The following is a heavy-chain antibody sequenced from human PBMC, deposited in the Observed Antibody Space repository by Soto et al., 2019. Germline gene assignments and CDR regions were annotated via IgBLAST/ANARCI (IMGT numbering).Heavy chain of an antibody. CDR3: ARDRDDYGDPECFNI. J-gene: IGHJ3*02. CDR2: INGGGGTT. CDR1: GFTFSSYA. V-gene: IGHV3-23*01. D-gene: IGHD4-17*01. Sequence: EVQLLESGGGLVQPGGSLRLSCAASGFTFSSYAMTWVRQAPGKGLECVSEINGGGGTTYYADSVKARFTISRDNSKNTLYLQMNSLRAEDTAVYYCARDRDDYGDPECFNIWGHGTMVTVSS.